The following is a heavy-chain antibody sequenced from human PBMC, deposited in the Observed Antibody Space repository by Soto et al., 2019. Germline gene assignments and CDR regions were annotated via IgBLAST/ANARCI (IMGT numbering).Heavy chain of an antibody. J-gene: IGHJ4*02. V-gene: IGHV4-59*01. D-gene: IGHD3-3*01. CDR1: GGSIKNYY. CDR3: VCVGTILGVVSSFDY. CDR2: IYYAGST. Sequence: PSETLSLTCTVSGGSIKNYYLIWIRQPPGKGLEWIGYIYYAGSTSYNPSLKSRVTMSVDTSKNQFSLKLSSVTAADTAMYYCVCVGTILGVVSSFDYWGQGTLVTVSS.